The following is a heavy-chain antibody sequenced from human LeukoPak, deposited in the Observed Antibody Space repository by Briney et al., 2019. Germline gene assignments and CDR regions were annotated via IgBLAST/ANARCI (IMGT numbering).Heavy chain of an antibody. CDR3: ARGPEVLSAAMFCWFDP. CDR1: GFTFSSYS. CDR2: ISSSSSTI. Sequence: GGSLRLSCAASGFTFSSYSMNWVRQAPGKGLEWVSYISSSSSTIYYADSVKGRFTISRDNAKNSLYLQMNGLRDEDTAVYYCARGPEVLSAAMFCWFDPWGQGTLVTVSS. J-gene: IGHJ5*02. V-gene: IGHV3-48*02. D-gene: IGHD2-2*01.